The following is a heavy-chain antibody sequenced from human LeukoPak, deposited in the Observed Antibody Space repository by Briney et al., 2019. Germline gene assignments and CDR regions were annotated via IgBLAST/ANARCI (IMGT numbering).Heavy chain of an antibody. J-gene: IGHJ5*02. CDR2: IDKEKNSYATAS. D-gene: IGHD1-26*01. Sequence: PGGSLKLSCAASGFTFSGSAIHWVRQSFGKGLEWIGHIDKEKNSYATASAYAVSVEGRFTVSRDDSKNMAFLQISGLKTEDTALYFCTRDSGTYNWLDPWGQGTLVTVSS. V-gene: IGHV3-73*01. CDR3: TRDSGTYNWLDP. CDR1: GFTFSGSA.